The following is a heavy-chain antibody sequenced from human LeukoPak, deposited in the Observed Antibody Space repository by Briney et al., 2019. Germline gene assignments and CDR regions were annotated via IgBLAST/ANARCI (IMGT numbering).Heavy chain of an antibody. V-gene: IGHV1-2*02. CDR3: ARQDHVSPTFPNNWFDP. Sequence: APVKVSCKASGYIFTAYHMHWVRQAPGQGLEWMGWINPNSGGTNYAPKFQGRVTMTRDTSLTTAYMELTRLTSDDTAIYYCARQDHVSPTFPNNWFDPWGQGTLVTVSS. D-gene: IGHD2-8*01. CDR2: INPNSGGT. J-gene: IGHJ5*02. CDR1: GYIFTAYH.